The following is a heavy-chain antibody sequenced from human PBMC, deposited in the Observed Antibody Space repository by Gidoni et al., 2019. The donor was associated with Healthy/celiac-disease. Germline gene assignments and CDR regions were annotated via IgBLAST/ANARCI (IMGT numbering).Heavy chain of an antibody. CDR1: GGTSSSYA. CDR3: ATTPEGGEP. V-gene: IGHV1-69*01. CDR2: IIPIFGTA. Sequence: QVQLVQSGAEVKKPGSSVKVSCQASGGTSSSYAISCVRQAPGQGLEWMGGIIPIFGTANYAQKIQGRVTITADEATSTAYMELRSMRSEDTAGYYCATTPEGGEPWGQGTLVTVSS. J-gene: IGHJ4*02. D-gene: IGHD1-26*01.